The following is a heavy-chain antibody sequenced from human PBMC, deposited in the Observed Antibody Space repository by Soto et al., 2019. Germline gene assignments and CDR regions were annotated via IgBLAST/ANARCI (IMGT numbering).Heavy chain of an antibody. Sequence: GGSLRLSCAASGFTFSSYAMSWVRQAPGKGLEWVSAISGSGGSTYYADSVKGRFTISRDNSKNTLYLQMNSLRAEDTAVYYCARGVVPAAVDYYFDYWAQGTLVTVSS. V-gene: IGHV3-23*01. D-gene: IGHD2-2*01. J-gene: IGHJ4*02. CDR2: ISGSGGST. CDR1: GFTFSSYA. CDR3: ARGVVPAAVDYYFDY.